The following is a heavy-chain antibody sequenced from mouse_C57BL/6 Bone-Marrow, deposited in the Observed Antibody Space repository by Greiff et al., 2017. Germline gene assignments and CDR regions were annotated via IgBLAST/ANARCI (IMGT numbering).Heavy chain of an antibody. CDR3: ASSHYGSTIDY. CDR2: IDPEDGET. V-gene: IGHV14-2*01. J-gene: IGHJ2*01. CDR1: GFNIKDYY. D-gene: IGHD1-1*01. Sequence: VQLQRSGAELVKPGASVKLSCTASGFNIKDYYMHWVKQRTEQGLEWIGRIDPEDGETKSAQKFQGKATIPADTSSNTAYLQLSSLTSEDTAVYYCASSHYGSTIDYWGQGTTLTVSS.